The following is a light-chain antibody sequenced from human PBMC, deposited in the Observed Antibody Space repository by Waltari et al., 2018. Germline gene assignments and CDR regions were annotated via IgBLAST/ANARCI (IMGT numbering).Light chain of an antibody. CDR2: DVI. CDR1: RNNIGFYDL. J-gene: IGLJ1*01. V-gene: IGLV2-23*02. CDR3: CSYSGSSSFPYV. Sequence: QSALTQPASVSGSPGQSITISCTGSRNNIGFYDLFSWYQQHPGKAPKLIIFDVIKRPSGVSDRFSGSKSGNTASLTISGLETEDDADYYCCSYSGSSSFPYVFGPGTKVTVL.